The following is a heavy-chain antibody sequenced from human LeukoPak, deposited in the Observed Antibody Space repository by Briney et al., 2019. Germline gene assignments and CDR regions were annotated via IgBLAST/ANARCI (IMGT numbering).Heavy chain of an antibody. CDR3: ARRRGDFDL. Sequence: SETLSLTCTVSGGSISSYYWSWIRQPLGKGLEWIGYIYYSGSTNYNPSLKSRVTISVDTSKNQFSLKLSSVTAADTAVYYCARRRGDFDLWGRGTLVTVSS. V-gene: IGHV4-59*08. J-gene: IGHJ2*01. CDR1: GGSISSYY. CDR2: IYYSGST.